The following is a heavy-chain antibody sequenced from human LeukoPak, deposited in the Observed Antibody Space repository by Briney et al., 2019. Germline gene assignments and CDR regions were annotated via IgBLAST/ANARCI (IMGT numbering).Heavy chain of an antibody. V-gene: IGHV3-30-3*01. J-gene: IGHJ4*02. CDR1: GFTFSSYA. CDR3: AREGPGSSWSCFEY. D-gene: IGHD6-13*01. CDR2: ISYDGSNK. Sequence: PGRSLRLSCAASGFTFSSYALHWVRQAPGKGLEWVAVISYDGSNKYYADSVRSRFTISRDNSRNTMYLQMNSLRAEDTAVYYCAREGPGSSWSCFEYWGQGTLVTVSS.